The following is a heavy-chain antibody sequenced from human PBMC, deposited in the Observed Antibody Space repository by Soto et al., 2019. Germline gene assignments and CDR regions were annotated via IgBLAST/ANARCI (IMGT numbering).Heavy chain of an antibody. J-gene: IGHJ4*02. V-gene: IGHV4-30-4*01. CDR3: ARGNTPLDY. CDR1: GGSISSGDYY. D-gene: IGHD2-15*01. CDR2: IYYSGST. Sequence: SETLSLPCTVSGGSISSGDYYWSWIRQPPGKGLEWIGYIYYSGSTYYNPSLKSRVTISVDTSKNQFSLKVSSVTAADTAVYYCARGNTPLDYWGQGTLVTAPQ.